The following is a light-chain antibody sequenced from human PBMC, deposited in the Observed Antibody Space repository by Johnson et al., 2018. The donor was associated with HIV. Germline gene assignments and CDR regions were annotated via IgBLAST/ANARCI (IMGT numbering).Light chain of an antibody. Sequence: QSVLTQPPSVSAAPGQKVTISCSGSSSNIGNNYVSWYQQLPGTAPKLLIYDNNKRPSGIPDRFSGPKSGTSATLGITGLQTGDEADYYCGTWDNSLSAPYGFGTGTKVTVL. CDR2: DNN. V-gene: IGLV1-51*01. CDR1: SSNIGNNY. J-gene: IGLJ1*01. CDR3: GTWDNSLSAPYG.